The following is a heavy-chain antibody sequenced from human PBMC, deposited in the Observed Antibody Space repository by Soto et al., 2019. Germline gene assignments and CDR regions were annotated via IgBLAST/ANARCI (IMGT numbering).Heavy chain of an antibody. V-gene: IGHV1-8*01. CDR2: MNPNSGNT. J-gene: IGHJ5*02. CDR1: GYTFTSYD. Sequence: QVQLVQSGAEVKKPGASVKVSCKASGYTFTSYDINWVRQATGQGLEWMGWMNPNSGNTGYAQKFQGRVTMTRNTSISTAYMELSSLRSEDTAVYYCYLWVYAIGSVWFDPWGQGTLVTVSS. CDR3: YLWVYAIGSVWFDP. D-gene: IGHD2-8*01.